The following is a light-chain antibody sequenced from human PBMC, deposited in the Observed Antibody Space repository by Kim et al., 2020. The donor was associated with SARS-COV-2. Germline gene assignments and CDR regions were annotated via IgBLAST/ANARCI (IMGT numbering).Light chain of an antibody. V-gene: IGKV1-17*01. J-gene: IGKJ5*01. Sequence: SSRGDRVTITCRASQDIRNDLGWYQQNPGRAPKRLIYGASRLQSGVPSRFSGSGSGTEFTLTISSLQPEDFATYFCLQHNTYPITFGQGTRLEIK. CDR1: QDIRND. CDR2: GAS. CDR3: LQHNTYPIT.